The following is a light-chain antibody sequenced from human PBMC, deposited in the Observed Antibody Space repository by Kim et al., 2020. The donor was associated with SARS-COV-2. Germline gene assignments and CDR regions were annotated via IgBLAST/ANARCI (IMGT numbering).Light chain of an antibody. CDR3: QKYNSAPRT. Sequence: ASVGDRVTITCRASQGISNYLAWYQQKPGKVPKLLIYAASALQSGVPSRFSGSGSGKDFTLTISSLQPEDVATYYCQKYNSAPRTFGQGTKVDIK. CDR1: QGISNY. V-gene: IGKV1-27*01. J-gene: IGKJ1*01. CDR2: AAS.